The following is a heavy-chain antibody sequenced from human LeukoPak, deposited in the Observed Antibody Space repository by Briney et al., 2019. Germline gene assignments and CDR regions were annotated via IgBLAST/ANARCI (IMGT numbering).Heavy chain of an antibody. D-gene: IGHD4-23*01. CDR2: IYYSGST. V-gene: IGHV4-31*03. Sequence: SETLSLTCTVSGGSISSGGYYWSWIRQHPGKGLEWIGYIYYSGSTYYNPSLKSRVTISVDTSKNQFSLKPSSVTAADTAVYYCAREVTTVAYFDYWGQGTLVTVSS. CDR1: GGSISSGGYY. J-gene: IGHJ4*02. CDR3: AREVTTVAYFDY.